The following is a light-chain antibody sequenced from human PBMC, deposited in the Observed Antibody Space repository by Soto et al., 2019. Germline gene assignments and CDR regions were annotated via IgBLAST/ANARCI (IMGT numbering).Light chain of an antibody. CDR1: QSVSSSY. V-gene: IGKV3-20*01. J-gene: IGKJ2*01. CDR3: QQYGSSPRMYT. Sequence: EIVLTQSPGTLSLSPGERATLSCRASQSVSSSYLAWYQQKPGQAPRLRIYGASSRTTGIPDRFSGSGSGTDFTLTISRLEPEDFAVYYCQQYGSSPRMYTFGQGTKLEIK. CDR2: GAS.